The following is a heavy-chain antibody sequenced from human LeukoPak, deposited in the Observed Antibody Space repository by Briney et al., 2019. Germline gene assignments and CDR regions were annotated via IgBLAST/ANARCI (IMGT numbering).Heavy chain of an antibody. V-gene: IGHV4-34*01. Sequence: PSETLSLTCAVYGGSFCGYYWSWIRQPPGKGLEWIGEINHSGSTNYNPSLKSRVTISVDTSKNQFSLKLSSVTAADTAVYYCARGRGQLWLRRRSPFDYWGQGTLVTVSS. CDR1: GGSFCGYY. CDR3: ARGRGQLWLRRRSPFDY. CDR2: INHSGST. D-gene: IGHD5-18*01. J-gene: IGHJ4*02.